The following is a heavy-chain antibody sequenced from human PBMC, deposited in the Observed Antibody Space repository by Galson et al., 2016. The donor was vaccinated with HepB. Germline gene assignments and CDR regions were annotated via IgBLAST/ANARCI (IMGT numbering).Heavy chain of an antibody. CDR1: GFTFSSHA. V-gene: IGHV3-21*01. J-gene: IGHJ3*02. D-gene: IGHD4-23*01. CDR2: ISSGSSYI. Sequence: LRLSCAASGFTFSSHAMNWVRQAPGKGLEWVSSISSGSSYIYYADSVKGRFTISRDNAKNSLYLQMNSLRAEDTAVYYCVRVRADYGGNMPDAFDIWGQGTMVTVSS. CDR3: VRVRADYGGNMPDAFDI.